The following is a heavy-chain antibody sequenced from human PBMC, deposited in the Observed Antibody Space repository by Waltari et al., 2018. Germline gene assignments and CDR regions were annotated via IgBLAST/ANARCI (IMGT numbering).Heavy chain of an antibody. Sequence: QVQLLQSGAKEQKPGSSVKVSCKASGDTFSRYTINWVRQAPGQGLEWMGNSFPICVTTNYAQKFQGRVRITADESTSTAYMELSSLRSEDTAVYYCARGFGGSSIWYDGMDVWGRGTTVTVSS. CDR2: SFPICVTT. J-gene: IGHJ6*02. V-gene: IGHV1-69*13. CDR1: GDTFSRYT. D-gene: IGHD6-13*01. CDR3: ARGFGGSSIWYDGMDV.